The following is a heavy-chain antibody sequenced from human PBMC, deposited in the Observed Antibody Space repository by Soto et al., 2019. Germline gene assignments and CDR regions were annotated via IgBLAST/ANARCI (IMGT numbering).Heavy chain of an antibody. D-gene: IGHD6-13*01. J-gene: IGHJ6*02. CDR1: GYTFTSYG. V-gene: IGHV1-18*01. CDR2: ISAYNGNT. CDR3: ARGPIAARRDYYYYGMDV. Sequence: ASVKVSCKASGYTFTSYGISWVRQAPGQGLEWMGWISAYNGNTNYAQKLQGRVTMTTDTSTSTAYMELRSLRSDDAAVYYCARGPIAARRDYYYYGMDVWGQGTTVTVSS.